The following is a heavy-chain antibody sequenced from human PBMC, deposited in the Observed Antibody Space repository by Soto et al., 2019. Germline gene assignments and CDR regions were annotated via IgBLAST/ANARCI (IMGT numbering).Heavy chain of an antibody. D-gene: IGHD4-17*01. CDR3: AKHLQPPYGDYVLDY. J-gene: IGHJ4*02. CDR2: IGASGGDT. CDR1: GSTFSTYA. Sequence: EVQMLESGGDLVQPGGSLRLSCAASGSTFSTYAMSWVRQAPGKGLEWVSAIGASGGDTYYAGSVKGRFTISRDNSKNTLFLQMNSLRAEDTAVYYCAKHLQPPYGDYVLDYWGQGAPVTVSS. V-gene: IGHV3-23*01.